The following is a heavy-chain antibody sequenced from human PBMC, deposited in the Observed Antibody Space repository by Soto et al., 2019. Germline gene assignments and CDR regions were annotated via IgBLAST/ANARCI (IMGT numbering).Heavy chain of an antibody. D-gene: IGHD2-21*02. CDR3: ERDLGAYCSGDWHTLQH. J-gene: IGHJ1*01. Sequence: QVQLVESGGGVVQPGRSLRLSCAASGFSFSTYSMHWVRQAPGKGLEWVAVIFYDESNKYYGDSVKGRITISRDNSKNTLYLQMNSLRAEDTAVYYCERDLGAYCSGDWHTLQHWGQGTLVTVSS. CDR2: IFYDESNK. CDR1: GFSFSTYS. V-gene: IGHV3-30*04.